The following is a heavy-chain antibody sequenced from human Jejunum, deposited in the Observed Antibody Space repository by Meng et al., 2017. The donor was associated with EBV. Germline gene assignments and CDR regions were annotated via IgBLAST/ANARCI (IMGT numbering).Heavy chain of an antibody. CDR2: VNPSPVDT. D-gene: IGHD6-13*01. CDR3: ARGLDSSTPGTD. CDR1: GYTFTNYY. J-gene: IGHJ4*02. V-gene: IGHV1-46*01. Sequence: QVDMVQSGAEVKKPGASVKIYCKTSGYTFTNYYMHWVRQAPGQGLEWVGMVNPSPVDTNYARKFQGRVTMTSDTSTSTVHMELNSLKSDDTAVYYCARGLDSSTPGTDWGQGTLVTVSS.